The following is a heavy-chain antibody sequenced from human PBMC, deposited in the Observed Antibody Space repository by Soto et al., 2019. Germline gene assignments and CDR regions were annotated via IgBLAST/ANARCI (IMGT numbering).Heavy chain of an antibody. D-gene: IGHD6-19*01. J-gene: IGHJ4*02. CDR3: ARGSYYRGWV. CDR2: TYYRSKWYS. Sequence: PSQTLSLTCAISVYSVSSTSAAWSWIRQSPSRGLEWLGRTYYRSKWYSDYAVSVKSRITINPDTSKNQFSLQLNSVTPEDTAVYYCARGSYYRGWVWGPGTMVTVSS. CDR1: VYSVSSTSAA. V-gene: IGHV6-1*01.